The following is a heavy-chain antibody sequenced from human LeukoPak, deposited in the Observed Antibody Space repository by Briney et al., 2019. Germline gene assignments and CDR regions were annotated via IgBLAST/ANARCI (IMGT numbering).Heavy chain of an antibody. J-gene: IGHJ4*02. CDR1: GFAFTNYA. V-gene: IGHV3-23*01. Sequence: GGSLRFSCAASGFAFTNYAMSWVRQAPGKGLEWVSAISGNGGSTYYADSVKGRFTISRDNSNNTLYLQMNSLRAEDTAVYYCAKFRPITSVAGTIFHYWGQGALVTVSS. CDR3: AKFRPITSVAGTIFHY. CDR2: ISGNGGST. D-gene: IGHD6-19*01.